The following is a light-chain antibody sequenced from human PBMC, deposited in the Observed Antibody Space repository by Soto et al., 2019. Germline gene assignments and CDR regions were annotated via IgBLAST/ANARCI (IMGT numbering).Light chain of an antibody. CDR1: QSVRTS. CDR2: DAS. J-gene: IGKJ3*01. V-gene: IGKV3-11*01. CDR3: QQRSDWPVT. Sequence: EIVLTQSPATLSLSPGERATLSCRASQSVRTSLAWYQQKPDQAPRLLIYDASNRATGIPARFSGSGSGTDFPLTISRLEPEDFAVYYCQQRSDWPVTFGPGTKVD.